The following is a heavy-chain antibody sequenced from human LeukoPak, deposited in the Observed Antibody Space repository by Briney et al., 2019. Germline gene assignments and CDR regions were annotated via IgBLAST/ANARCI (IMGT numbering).Heavy chain of an antibody. CDR1: GGSISNNSYY. CDR3: ASSSWSSYYYYYYMDV. CDR2: IYTSGSA. Sequence: SQTLSLTCTVSGGSISNNSYYWSWIRQPAGKGLEWIGRIYTSGSANYNPSLKSRVTISVDRSKNQFALKLSSVTAADTAVYYCASSSWSSYYYYYYMDVWGKGTTVTVSS. V-gene: IGHV4-61*02. D-gene: IGHD6-13*01. J-gene: IGHJ6*03.